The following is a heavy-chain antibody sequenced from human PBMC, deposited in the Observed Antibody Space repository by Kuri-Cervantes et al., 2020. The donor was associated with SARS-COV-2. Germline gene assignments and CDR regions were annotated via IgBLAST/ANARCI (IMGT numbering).Heavy chain of an antibody. J-gene: IGHJ4*02. Sequence: GESLMISCGASGLTFSTSAMHWVRQAPDKGLEWVAVISHHGSYKYTADSVKGRFTMSRDNSNNTLYLQMTNLTTEDTALYYCVRDSFGVHDWWGRGTLVTVSS. CDR2: ISHHGSYK. CDR1: GLTFSTSA. D-gene: IGHD3-3*01. CDR3: VRDSFGVHDW. V-gene: IGHV3-30-3*01.